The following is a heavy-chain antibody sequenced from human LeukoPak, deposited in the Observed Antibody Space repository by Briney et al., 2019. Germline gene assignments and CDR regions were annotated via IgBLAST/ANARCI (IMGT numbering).Heavy chain of an antibody. V-gene: IGHV1-46*01. CDR2: INPSGGST. Sequence: ASVKVSCKASGYTFTSYYIHWVRQAPGQGLEWMGIINPSGGSTSYAQKLQGRVTMTRDTSTSTVYMELSSLRSEDTAVYYCASFVATTPYNYYYYMDVWGKGTTVTVSS. CDR3: ASFVATTPYNYYYYMDV. CDR1: GYTFTSYY. D-gene: IGHD5-12*01. J-gene: IGHJ6*03.